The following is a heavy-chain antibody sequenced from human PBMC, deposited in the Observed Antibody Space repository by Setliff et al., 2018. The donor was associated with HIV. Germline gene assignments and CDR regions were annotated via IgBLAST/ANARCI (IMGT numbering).Heavy chain of an antibody. CDR1: GFSLSGYD. V-gene: IGHV3-23*01. J-gene: IGHJ6*03. CDR3: ARGVDLLTAPSYYYYYMDV. D-gene: IGHD3-9*01. Sequence: GGSLRLSCAASGFSLSGYDMTWVRQAPGKGLEWVSVISNTGGTIYYADSVRGRFTLSRDTSKKSLYLQMNSLRAEDTAVYYCARGVDLLTAPSYYYYYMDVWGKGTTVTVSS. CDR2: ISNTGGTI.